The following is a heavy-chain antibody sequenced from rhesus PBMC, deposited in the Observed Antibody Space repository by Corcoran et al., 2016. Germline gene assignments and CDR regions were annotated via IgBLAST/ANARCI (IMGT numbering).Heavy chain of an antibody. D-gene: IGHD1-26*01. Sequence: QVQLKESGPGLVKPSETLSLTCTVSGDSIISGYARSWIRQPPGKGLEWIGYIGGYYNPSLKSRVTISKDTSKNQFSLNLTSVTAADTAVYYCASGLNYGAPNFGLDSWGQGVVVTVSS. CDR1: GDSIISGYA. J-gene: IGHJ6*01. CDR2: IGG. V-gene: IGHV4-127*01. CDR3: ASGLNYGAPNFGLDS.